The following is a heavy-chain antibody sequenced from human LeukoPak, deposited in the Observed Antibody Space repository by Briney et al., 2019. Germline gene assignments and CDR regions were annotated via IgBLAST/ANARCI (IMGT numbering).Heavy chain of an antibody. D-gene: IGHD3-16*02. CDR3: ARGIDYFDY. V-gene: IGHV3-23*01. Sequence: AGGSLRLSCAASGFTFSSYAMSWVRQAPGKGLEWVSSISGSGGTTYYADSVKGRFTISRDNSKNTLYLQMNSLRAEDTAVYYCARGIDYFDYWGQGTLVTVSS. CDR1: GFTFSSYA. J-gene: IGHJ4*02. CDR2: ISGSGGTT.